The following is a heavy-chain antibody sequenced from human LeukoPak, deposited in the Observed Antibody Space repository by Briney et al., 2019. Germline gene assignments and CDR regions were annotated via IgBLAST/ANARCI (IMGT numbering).Heavy chain of an antibody. V-gene: IGHV1-2*02. CDR3: ARDLGYYYDSSGYYRAPFFDY. CDR2: INPNSGDT. J-gene: IGHJ4*02. Sequence: ASVKVSCKAYGYTFTDYYMHWVRQAPGQGLEWMGWINPNSGDTNYAQKFQGRVTMTRDTSISTAYMELSRLRSDDTAVYYCARDLGYYYDSSGYYRAPFFDYWGQGTLVTVSS. D-gene: IGHD3-22*01. CDR1: GYTFTDYY.